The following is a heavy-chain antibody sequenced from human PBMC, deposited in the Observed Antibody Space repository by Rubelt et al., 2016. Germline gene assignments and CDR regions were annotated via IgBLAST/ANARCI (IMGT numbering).Heavy chain of an antibody. Sequence: APGQGLEWMGWINPNRGGTNYAQKFQGRVTMTRDTSISTAYMGLSRLRSDATAVYYRASDRNFYDSSGYPDYWGQGTLVTVSS. D-gene: IGHD3-22*01. CDR2: INPNRGGT. CDR3: ASDRNFYDSSGYPDY. V-gene: IGHV1-2*02. J-gene: IGHJ4*02.